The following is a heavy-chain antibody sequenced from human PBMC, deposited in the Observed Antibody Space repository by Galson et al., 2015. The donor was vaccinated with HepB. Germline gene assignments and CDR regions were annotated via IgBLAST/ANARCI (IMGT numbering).Heavy chain of an antibody. V-gene: IGHV3-48*01. CDR2: ISSSSSTI. Sequence: SLRLSCAASGFTFSSYSMNWVRQAPGKGLEWVSYISSSSSTIYYADSVKGRFTISRDNAKNSLYLQMNSLRAEDTAVYYCARDGPYGSGSYSEDWFDPWGQGTLVTVSS. CDR3: ARDGPYGSGSYSEDWFDP. CDR1: GFTFSSYS. J-gene: IGHJ5*02. D-gene: IGHD3-10*01.